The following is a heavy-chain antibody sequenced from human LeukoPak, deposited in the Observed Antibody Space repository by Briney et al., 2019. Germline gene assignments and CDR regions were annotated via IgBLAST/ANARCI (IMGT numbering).Heavy chain of an antibody. D-gene: IGHD2-2*01. J-gene: IGHJ6*03. CDR1: GFTVSSNY. CDR2: ISSSSSYI. CDR3: ARAVVVPAAIYYYYYMDV. Sequence: GGSLRLSCAASGFTVSSNYMSWVRQAPGKGLEWVSSISSSSSYIYYADSVKGRFTISRDNAKNSLYLQMNSLRAEDTAVYYCARAVVVPAAIYYYYYMDVWGKGTTVTVSS. V-gene: IGHV3-21*01.